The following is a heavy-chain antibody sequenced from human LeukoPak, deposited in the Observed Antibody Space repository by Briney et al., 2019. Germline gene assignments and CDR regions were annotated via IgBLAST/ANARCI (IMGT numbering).Heavy chain of an antibody. CDR3: ARDGDSSGYYVNFDY. CDR2: INSDGSST. D-gene: IGHD3-22*01. J-gene: IGHJ4*02. CDR1: GFTFSSYW. Sequence: GGSLRLSCAGSGFTFSSYWMHWVRQSPGKGLVWVSRINSDGSSTSYADSVKGRVTISRDNAKNTLYLQMNSLSAEDTAVYYCARDGDSSGYYVNFDYWGQGTLVTVSS. V-gene: IGHV3-74*01.